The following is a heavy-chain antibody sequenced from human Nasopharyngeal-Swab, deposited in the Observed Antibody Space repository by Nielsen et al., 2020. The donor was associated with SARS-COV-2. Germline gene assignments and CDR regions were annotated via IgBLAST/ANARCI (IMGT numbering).Heavy chain of an antibody. CDR3: ARRVGYCSGGSCYFDY. D-gene: IGHD2-15*01. Sequence: GGSLRLSCKGSGYSFTSYWIGWLRQLPGKGLEWMGIIYPGDSDTRYSPSFQGQVTIPADKSISTAYLQWSSLKASDTSMYYCARRVGYCSGGSCYFDYWGQGNLVTVSS. CDR1: GYSFTSYW. CDR2: IYPGDSDT. V-gene: IGHV5-51*01. J-gene: IGHJ4*02.